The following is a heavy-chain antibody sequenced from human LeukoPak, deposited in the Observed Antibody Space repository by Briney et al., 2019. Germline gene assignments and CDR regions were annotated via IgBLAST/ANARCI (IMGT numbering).Heavy chain of an antibody. Sequence: KSSETLSLTCTVSGGSISSSSYYWGWIRQPPGKGLEWIGSIYYSGSTYYNPSLKSRVTISVDTSKNQFSLKLSSVTAADTAVYYCARREYSSSSAFDYWGQGTLVTVSS. V-gene: IGHV4-39*01. J-gene: IGHJ4*02. CDR1: GGSISSSSYY. CDR3: ARREYSSSSAFDY. D-gene: IGHD6-6*01. CDR2: IYYSGST.